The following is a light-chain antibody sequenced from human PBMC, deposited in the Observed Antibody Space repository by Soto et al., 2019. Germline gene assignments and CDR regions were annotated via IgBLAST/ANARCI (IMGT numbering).Light chain of an antibody. CDR3: SSYTSSSTYV. CDR2: DVS. J-gene: IGLJ1*01. Sequence: QSALTQHPSVSGSPGQSVTISCTGTSSDVGSYNRVSWYQQPPGTAPKVMIYDVSNRPSGVPDRFSGSKSGNTASLTISGLQAEDESDYYCSSYTSSSTYVFGTGTKLTVL. CDR1: SSDVGSYNR. V-gene: IGLV2-18*02.